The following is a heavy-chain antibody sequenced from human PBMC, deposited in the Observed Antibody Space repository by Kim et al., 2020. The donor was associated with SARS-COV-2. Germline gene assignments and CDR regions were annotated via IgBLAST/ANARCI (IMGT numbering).Heavy chain of an antibody. V-gene: IGHV4-34*01. J-gene: IGHJ4*02. D-gene: IGHD4-17*01. Sequence: SETLSLTCAVYGGSFSGYYWSWIRQPPGKGLEWIGEINHSGSTNYNPSLKSRVTISVDTSKNQFSLKLSSVTAADTAVYYCARGRLRWPTRYYFDYCGQGALVTLS. CDR3: ARGRLRWPTRYYFDY. CDR1: GGSFSGYY. CDR2: INHSGST.